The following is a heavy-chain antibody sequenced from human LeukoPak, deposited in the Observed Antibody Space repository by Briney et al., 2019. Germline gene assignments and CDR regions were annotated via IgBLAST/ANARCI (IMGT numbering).Heavy chain of an antibody. Sequence: ASVKVSCKASGYTFTSYGISWVRQAPGQGLEWMGWISAYNGNTNYAQKLQGRVTMTTDTSTSTAYMELRSLRSDDTAVYYCARDPNYSSSWYYPEDYYYYYMDVWGKGTTVTVSS. CDR1: GYTFTSYG. CDR3: ARDPNYSSSWYYPEDYYYYYMDV. J-gene: IGHJ6*03. D-gene: IGHD6-13*01. V-gene: IGHV1-18*01. CDR2: ISAYNGNT.